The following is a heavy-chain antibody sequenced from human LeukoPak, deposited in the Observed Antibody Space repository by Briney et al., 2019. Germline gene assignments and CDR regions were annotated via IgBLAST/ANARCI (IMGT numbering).Heavy chain of an antibody. CDR2: ISSNGGST. D-gene: IGHD3-3*01. CDR3: ASAPFGVLTRFDY. Sequence: PGGSLRLSCAASGFTFSSYPMHWVRQAPGKGLEYVSAISSNGGSTYYANSVKGRFTISRDNSKNTLYLQMGSLRAEDMAVYYCASAPFGVLTRFDYWGQGTLVTVSS. CDR1: GFTFSSYP. V-gene: IGHV3-64*01. J-gene: IGHJ4*02.